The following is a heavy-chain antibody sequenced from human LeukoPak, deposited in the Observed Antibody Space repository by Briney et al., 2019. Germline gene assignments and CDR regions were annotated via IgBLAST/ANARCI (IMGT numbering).Heavy chain of an antibody. CDR2: IYHTGRT. Sequence: SETLSLTCAVSGGSISSNNWWSWVRQPPGKGLEWIGEIYHTGRTNYSPSLKSRVTVLVDKSKNQFSLRLTSVTAADTAMYYCASDGRDGFNLGHWGQGTLVTVSS. J-gene: IGHJ4*02. CDR3: ASDGRDGFNLGH. V-gene: IGHV4-4*02. CDR1: GGSISSNNW. D-gene: IGHD5-24*01.